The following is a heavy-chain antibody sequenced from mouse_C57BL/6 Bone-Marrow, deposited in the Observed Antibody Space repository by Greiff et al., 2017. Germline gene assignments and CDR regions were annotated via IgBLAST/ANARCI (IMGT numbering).Heavy chain of an antibody. V-gene: IGHV1-75*01. CDR1: GYTFTDYY. D-gene: IGHD2-4*01. CDR3: ARPYDYATWFAY. Sequence: QVQLQQSGPELVKPGASVKISCKASGYTFTDYYINWVKQRPGQGLEWIGWIFPGSGSTYYNEKFKGKATLTVDKSSSTAYMLLSSLTSEASAVDFCARPYDYATWFAYWGQGTLVTVSA. CDR2: IFPGSGST. J-gene: IGHJ3*01.